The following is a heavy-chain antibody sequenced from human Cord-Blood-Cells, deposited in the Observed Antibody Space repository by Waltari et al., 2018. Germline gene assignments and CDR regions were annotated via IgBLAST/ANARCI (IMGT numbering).Heavy chain of an antibody. CDR2: INHSGST. D-gene: IGHD2-15*01. J-gene: IGHJ4*02. CDR1: GGSSSGYY. CDR3: ARHDPLGYCSGGSCHYFDY. Sequence: QVQLQQWGAGLVKHSETLSLTCAVYGGSSSGYYWSWIRQHPGHGLEWIGEINHSGSTNYNPSLKSRVTISVDTSKNQFSLKLSSVTAADTAVYYCARHDPLGYCSGGSCHYFDYWGQGTLVTVSS. V-gene: IGHV4-34*01.